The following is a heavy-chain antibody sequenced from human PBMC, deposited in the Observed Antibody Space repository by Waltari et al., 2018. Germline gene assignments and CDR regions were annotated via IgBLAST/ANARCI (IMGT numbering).Heavy chain of an antibody. CDR1: GYNFTDYS. Sequence: QVQLLQSGAEVKKPWDSVMVSCKASGYNFTDYSMYWVRPAPGQGLEWMGWINPHSGGTHFAQKFQGWVTLTRDTSINTAYMELSRVRPNDTAVYYCARAGLIVSRGGLPYYYYGMDVWGQGTTVIVSS. CDR3: ARAGLIVSRGGLPYYYYGMDV. V-gene: IGHV1-2*04. CDR2: INPHSGGT. D-gene: IGHD3-10*01. J-gene: IGHJ6*02.